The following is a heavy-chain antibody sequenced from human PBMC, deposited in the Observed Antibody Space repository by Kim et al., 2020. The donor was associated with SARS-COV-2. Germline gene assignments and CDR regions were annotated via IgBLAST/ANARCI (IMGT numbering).Heavy chain of an antibody. CDR2: IIPIFGTA. CDR3: ARGLLSRDTAMVGYGMDV. D-gene: IGHD5-18*01. J-gene: IGHJ6*02. Sequence: SVKVSCKASGGTFSSYAISWVRQAPGQGLEWMGGIIPIFGTANYAQKFQGRVTITADESTSKAYMELSSLRSEDTAVYYCARGLLSRDTAMVGYGMDVWGQGTTVTVSS. V-gene: IGHV1-69*13. CDR1: GGTFSSYA.